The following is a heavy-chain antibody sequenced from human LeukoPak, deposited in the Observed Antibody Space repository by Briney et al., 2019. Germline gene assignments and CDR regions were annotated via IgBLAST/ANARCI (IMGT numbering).Heavy chain of an antibody. Sequence: PGGSLRLSCAASGFTFGDYAMSWLRQAPGKGLEWVGFIRSKGYGATTEYAASVKGRFTISRDDSKSIAYLQMNSLKTEDTAVYYCIRMVYSGSYYGAFDIWGQGTMVTVSS. CDR3: IRMVYSGSYYGAFDI. V-gene: IGHV3-49*03. CDR1: GFTFGDYA. CDR2: IRSKGYGATT. J-gene: IGHJ3*02. D-gene: IGHD1-26*01.